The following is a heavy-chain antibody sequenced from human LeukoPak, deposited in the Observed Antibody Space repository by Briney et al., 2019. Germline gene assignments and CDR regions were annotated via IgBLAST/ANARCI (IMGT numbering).Heavy chain of an antibody. CDR3: ARERAVAAIDY. CDR2: ISYDGSNK. J-gene: IGHJ4*02. D-gene: IGHD6-19*01. V-gene: IGHV3-30*03. Sequence: PGRSLRLSCAASGFTFSTYGMHWVRQAPGKGLEWVAVISYDGSNKFYADSVKGRFTISRDDSKNTLYLQMNSLRAEDTAVYYCARERAVAAIDYWGQGTLVTVSS. CDR1: GFTFSTYG.